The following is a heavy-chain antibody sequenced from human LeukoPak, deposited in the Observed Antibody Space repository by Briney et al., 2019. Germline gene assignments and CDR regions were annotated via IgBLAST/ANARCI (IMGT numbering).Heavy chain of an antibody. CDR2: ISYSGST. Sequence: PSETLSLTCAVYGGSFSGYYWSWVRQFPGKGLEWIGEISYSGSTNYNPPLKSRVTISIDTSKNQFSLKMRSVTDADTAVYYCAINDGSGSYYKSDYWGRGTLVTVSS. CDR3: AINDGSGSYYKSDY. J-gene: IGHJ4*02. V-gene: IGHV4-34*01. D-gene: IGHD3-10*01. CDR1: GGSFSGYY.